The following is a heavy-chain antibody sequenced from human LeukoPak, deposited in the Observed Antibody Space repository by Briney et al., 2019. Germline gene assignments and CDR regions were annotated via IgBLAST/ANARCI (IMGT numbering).Heavy chain of an antibody. D-gene: IGHD6-19*01. V-gene: IGHV4-59*08. CDR1: GGSISRYY. CDR3: ARAVAPGLGFDY. J-gene: IGHJ4*02. CDR2: IYYSGST. Sequence: SETLSLTCTVSGGSISRYYWSWIRHPPGKGLERIGHIYYSGSTNYNPSLKSRVTISVDPSKNQFSLKLSSVTAADTAVYYCARAVAPGLGFDYWGQGTLVTVSS.